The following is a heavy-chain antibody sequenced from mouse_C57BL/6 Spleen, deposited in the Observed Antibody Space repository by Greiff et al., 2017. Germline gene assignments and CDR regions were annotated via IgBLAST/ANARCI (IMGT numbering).Heavy chain of an antibody. CDR3: ARDLYYDYDGD. D-gene: IGHD2-4*01. V-gene: IGHV1-82*01. CDR1: GYAFSSSW. J-gene: IGHJ3*01. Sequence: QVQLQQSGPELVKPGASVKISCKASGYAFSSSWMNWVKQRPGKGLEWIGRIYPGDGDTNYNGKFKGKATLTADKSSSTAYMQLSSLTSEDSAVYFCARDLYYDYDGDWGQGTLVTVSA. CDR2: IYPGDGDT.